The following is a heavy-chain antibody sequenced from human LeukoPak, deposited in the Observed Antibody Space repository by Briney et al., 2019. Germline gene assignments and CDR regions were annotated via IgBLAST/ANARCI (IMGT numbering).Heavy chain of an antibody. CDR2: IYPGDSDT. Sequence: GESLKISCKGSGYSFTSYWIGWVRQIPGKGLEWMGIIYPGDSDTKYSPSFQGPVTISADETISTACLQWSSLKASDTAMYYCARHGGGCSGGNCYISGVRVSDYYYGMDVWGQGTTVTVSS. J-gene: IGHJ6*02. V-gene: IGHV5-51*01. CDR1: GYSFTSYW. CDR3: ARHGGGCSGGNCYISGVRVSDYYYGMDV. D-gene: IGHD2-15*01.